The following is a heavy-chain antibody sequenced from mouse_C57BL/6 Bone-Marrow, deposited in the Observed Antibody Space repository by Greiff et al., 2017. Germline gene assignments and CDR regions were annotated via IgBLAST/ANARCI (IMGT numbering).Heavy chain of an antibody. CDR1: GYTFTDYN. CDR3: AMRWLLPFAY. J-gene: IGHJ3*01. CDR2: INPNNGGT. Sequence: VQLQQSGPELVKPGASVKISCKASGYTFTDYNMAWVKQSPGKSLEWIGDINPNNGGTNYNQKFKGKATLTVDKSSSTAYMQLRSRTSEDTAVYYCAMRWLLPFAYWGQGTLVTVSA. D-gene: IGHD2-3*01. V-gene: IGHV1-18*01.